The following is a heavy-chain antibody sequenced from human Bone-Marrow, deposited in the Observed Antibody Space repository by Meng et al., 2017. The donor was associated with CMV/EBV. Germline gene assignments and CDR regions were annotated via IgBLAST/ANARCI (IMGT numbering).Heavy chain of an antibody. D-gene: IGHD1-1*01. J-gene: IGHJ6*02. CDR3: ARVGTPYYGMDV. Sequence: GGSLRLSCAASGFTFSSYEMNWVRQAPGKGLEWVSYISSSGSTIYYADSVKGRFTISRDNSKNTLYLQMNSLRAEDTAVYYCARVGTPYYGMDVWGQRTTVTVSS. CDR1: GFTFSSYE. CDR2: ISSSGSTI. V-gene: IGHV3-48*03.